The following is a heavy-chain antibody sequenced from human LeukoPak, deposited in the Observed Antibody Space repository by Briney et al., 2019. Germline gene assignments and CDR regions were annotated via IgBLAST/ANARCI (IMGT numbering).Heavy chain of an antibody. CDR2: IYYSGST. D-gene: IGHD6-6*01. Sequence: SETLSLTCTVSGGSISSYYWSWIRQPPGKGLEWIGYIYYSGSTNYNPSLKGRVTISVDTSKNQFSLKLSSVTAADTAVYYCASSQGVELVFGHWGQGTLVTVSS. CDR3: ASSQGVELVFGH. CDR1: GGSISSYY. J-gene: IGHJ5*02. V-gene: IGHV4-59*01.